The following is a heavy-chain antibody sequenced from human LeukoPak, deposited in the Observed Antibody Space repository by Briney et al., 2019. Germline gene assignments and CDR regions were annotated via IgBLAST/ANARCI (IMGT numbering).Heavy chain of an antibody. CDR2: ISGSGAST. V-gene: IGHV3-23*01. CDR1: GFTFSSYA. Sequence: PGGSLRLSCAASGFTFSSYAMSWVRQAPGKGLEWVSAISGSGASTFYADSVKGRFTISRDESNNTLYLQMNSLRAEDTAVYYCAKDYAYYYGSGIGGFDYWGQGTLVTVSS. J-gene: IGHJ4*02. CDR3: AKDYAYYYGSGIGGFDY. D-gene: IGHD3-10*01.